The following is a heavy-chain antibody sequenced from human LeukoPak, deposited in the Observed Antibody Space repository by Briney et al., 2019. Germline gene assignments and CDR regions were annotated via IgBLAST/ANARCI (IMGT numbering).Heavy chain of an antibody. CDR2: IIPIFGTA. CDR1: GGTFSSYA. Sequence: SVKVSCKASGGTFSSYAISWVRQAPGQGLEWMGGIIPIFGTANYAQKFQGRVTITADKSTSTAYMELSSLRSEDTAVYYCARDSSSWEYYFDYWGQGTLVTVSS. CDR3: ARDSSSWEYYFDY. V-gene: IGHV1-69*06. D-gene: IGHD6-13*01. J-gene: IGHJ4*02.